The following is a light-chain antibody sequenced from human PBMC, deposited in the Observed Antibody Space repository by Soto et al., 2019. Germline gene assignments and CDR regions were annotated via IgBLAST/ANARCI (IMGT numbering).Light chain of an antibody. V-gene: IGLV2-8*01. CDR3: SSYAGSNNYV. Sequence: QSALTQPPSASGSPGQSVTISCTGTGSDVGSYNYVSWYQQHPGKAPKLMIYEVSKRPSGVPDRFSASKSGNTASLTVSGLQAEDEADYYCSSYAGSNNYVIGTGTKVTVL. CDR1: GSDVGSYNY. CDR2: EVS. J-gene: IGLJ1*01.